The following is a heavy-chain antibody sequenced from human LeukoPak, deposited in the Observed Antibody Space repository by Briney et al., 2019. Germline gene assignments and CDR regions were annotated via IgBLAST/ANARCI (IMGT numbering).Heavy chain of an antibody. CDR2: INPNSGAT. D-gene: IGHD6-19*01. V-gene: IGHV1-2*02. CDR3: ARSSGWFDP. Sequence: ASVKVSCKASGYTFTSYGISWVRQAPGQGLEWMGWINPNSGATNYAQKFQGRVTITRDTSISTAYMELTRLRSDDTAVYYCARSSGWFDPWGQGSLVTASS. J-gene: IGHJ5*02. CDR1: GYTFTSYG.